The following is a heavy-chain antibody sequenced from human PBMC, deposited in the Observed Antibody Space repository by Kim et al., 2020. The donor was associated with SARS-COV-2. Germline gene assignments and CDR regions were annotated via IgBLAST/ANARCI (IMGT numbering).Heavy chain of an antibody. CDR3: TRQYSNVGI. CDR1: GFTFSGSA. V-gene: IGHV3-73*01. J-gene: IGHJ4*02. D-gene: IGHD4-4*01. CDR2: IRSKANSYAT. Sequence: GGSPRLSCAASGFTFSGSAMHWVRQASGKGLEWVGRIRSKANSYATAYAASVKGRFTISRDDSKNTAYLQMNSLKTEDTAVYYCTRQYSNVGIWGQGTLVTVSS.